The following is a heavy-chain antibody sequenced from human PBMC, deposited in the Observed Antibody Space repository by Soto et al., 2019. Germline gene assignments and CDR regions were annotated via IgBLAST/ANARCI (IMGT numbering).Heavy chain of an antibody. D-gene: IGHD3-10*01. CDR3: ARDYGSGGSFDY. V-gene: IGHV4-39*02. Sequence: QLQLQESGPGLVKPSETLSLTCTVSGGSISSSSYYWGWIRQPPGKGLEWIGSIYYSGSTDYNPSLKRRVTISVDTSKNQFSLKLSSVTAADTAVYYCARDYGSGGSFDYWGQGTLVTVSS. CDR2: IYYSGST. J-gene: IGHJ4*02. CDR1: GGSISSSSYY.